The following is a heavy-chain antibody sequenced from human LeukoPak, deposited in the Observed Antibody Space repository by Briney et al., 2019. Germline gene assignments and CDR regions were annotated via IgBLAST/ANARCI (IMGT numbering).Heavy chain of an antibody. J-gene: IGHJ4*02. Sequence: ASVKVSCKASGYTFTSYDINWVRQATGQGLEWMGWMNPNSGNTGYAQKFQGRVTITRNTSISTAYMELSSLRSEDTAMYYCARLESDGGGTDYWGQGTLVTVSS. D-gene: IGHD2-21*01. CDR3: ARLESDGGGTDY. CDR2: MNPNSGNT. V-gene: IGHV1-8*03. CDR1: GYTFTSYD.